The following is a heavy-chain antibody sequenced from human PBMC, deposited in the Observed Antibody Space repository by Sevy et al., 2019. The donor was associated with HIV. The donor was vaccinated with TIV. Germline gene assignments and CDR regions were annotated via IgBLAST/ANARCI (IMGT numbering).Heavy chain of an antibody. D-gene: IGHD6-13*01. J-gene: IGHJ4*02. CDR1: GFTFNTYN. Sequence: GGSLRLSCAVSGFTFNTYNMNWVRQAPGKGLEWVSYISYTSTTIYYADSVRGRFTISRDNAKNTVYLQMNSLRPDDTAIYYCAKDRSGSWSVDYWGQGTLVTVSS. V-gene: IGHV3-48*01. CDR3: AKDRSGSWSVDY. CDR2: ISYTSTTI.